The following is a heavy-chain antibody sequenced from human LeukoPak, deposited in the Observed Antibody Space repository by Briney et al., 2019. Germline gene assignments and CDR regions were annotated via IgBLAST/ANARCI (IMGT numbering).Heavy chain of an antibody. Sequence: PGGSLRLSCAASGFTFSSYAMSWVRQAPGKGLEWVSAISGSGGSTYYADSVKGRFTISRDNSKNTLYLQMNSLRAEDTAVYYCAKDRPGIAAAGTRGGFDYWGQGTLVTVSS. CDR1: GFTFSSYA. V-gene: IGHV3-23*01. J-gene: IGHJ4*02. CDR2: ISGSGGST. D-gene: IGHD6-13*01. CDR3: AKDRPGIAAAGTRGGFDY.